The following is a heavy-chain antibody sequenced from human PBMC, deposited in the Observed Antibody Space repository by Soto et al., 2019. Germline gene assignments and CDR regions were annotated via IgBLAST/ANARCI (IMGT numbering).Heavy chain of an antibody. V-gene: IGHV3-23*01. CDR3: AKDVYKQPPSGWFDP. J-gene: IGHJ5*02. D-gene: IGHD1-20*01. CDR2: ISGSGAYI. CDR1: GFPFSDHA. Sequence: GGSLRLSCAASGFPFSDHAMIWVRQAPGKGLEWVSGISGSGAYIYYADSVKGRFTISRDNSKNMLYLQMNSLRAEDTAVYYCAKDVYKQPPSGWFDPWGQGTPVTVSS.